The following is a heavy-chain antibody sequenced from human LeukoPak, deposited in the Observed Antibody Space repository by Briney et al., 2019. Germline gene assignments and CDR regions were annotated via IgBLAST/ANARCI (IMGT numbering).Heavy chain of an antibody. J-gene: IGHJ4*02. D-gene: IGHD5-12*01. CDR2: INGDGRST. Sequence: PGGSLRLSCAASGFTLSNYWMHWVRQTPGKGLVWVSHINGDGRSTSYADSVKGRFTISRDNAKNTLYLQMNSLRAEDTAVYYCARGTGYSGYDFQYWGQGTLVTVSS. V-gene: IGHV3-74*01. CDR3: ARGTGYSGYDFQY. CDR1: GFTLSNYW.